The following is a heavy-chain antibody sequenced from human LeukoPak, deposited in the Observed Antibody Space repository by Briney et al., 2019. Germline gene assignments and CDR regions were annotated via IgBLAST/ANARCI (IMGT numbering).Heavy chain of an antibody. Sequence: SETLSLTCTVSGGSISSGRYFWSWIRQPPGKELEWIGSIFDSGSTNYNSSLKSRLTISVDTSKNQFSLNLSSVTAADTAVYYCARDRRDYYDRASRAFDIWGQGTMVTVSS. CDR1: GGSISSGRYF. CDR2: IFDSGST. J-gene: IGHJ3*02. V-gene: IGHV4-61*01. D-gene: IGHD3-22*01. CDR3: ARDRRDYYDRASRAFDI.